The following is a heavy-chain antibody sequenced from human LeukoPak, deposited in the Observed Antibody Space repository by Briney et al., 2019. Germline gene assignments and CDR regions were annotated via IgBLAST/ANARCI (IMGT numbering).Heavy chain of an antibody. J-gene: IGHJ4*02. CDR3: ARGVVVTRRGPRYYFDY. Sequence: GGCLRLSCAASGFTPSRYWMSWVRQAPGEGLEWVSSIIFSSSYIYYADSVKGRFTISRDNAKNSLYLQVNSLRVEDTAVYYCARGVVVTRRGPRYYFDYWGQGTLVTVSS. CDR2: IIFSSSYI. D-gene: IGHD4-23*01. CDR1: GFTPSRYW. V-gene: IGHV3-21*01.